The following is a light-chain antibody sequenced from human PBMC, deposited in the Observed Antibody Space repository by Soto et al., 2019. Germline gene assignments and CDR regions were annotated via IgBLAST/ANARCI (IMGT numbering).Light chain of an antibody. CDR2: GAS. Sequence: EIVMTQSPATLSVSPGERATLSCRASQSVPSNLAWYQQKPGQAPRLLISGASTRATGIPARFSGRGSGTEFTLIISSLQSEDFAVYYCQQYHHWPWTFGQGTKVEI. V-gene: IGKV3-15*01. J-gene: IGKJ1*01. CDR3: QQYHHWPWT. CDR1: QSVPSN.